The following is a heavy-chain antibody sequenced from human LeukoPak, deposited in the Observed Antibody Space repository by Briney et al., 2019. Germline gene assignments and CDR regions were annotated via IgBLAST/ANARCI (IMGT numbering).Heavy chain of an antibody. V-gene: IGHV3-7*01. CDR1: GFSFSIYG. D-gene: IGHD3-3*02. CDR3: TAGALVY. J-gene: IGHJ4*02. CDR2: IKPDVGDK. Sequence: GGALTLSCAASGFSFSIYGMSWVRLAPGKGLEWVVNIKPDVGDKYYVDSVKGRLTISRDNAKNSLYLQVNSLRAEDTAVYYCTAGALVYWGRGTLINVSS.